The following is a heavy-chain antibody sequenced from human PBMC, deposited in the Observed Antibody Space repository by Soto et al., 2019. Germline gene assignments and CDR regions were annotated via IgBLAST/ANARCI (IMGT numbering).Heavy chain of an antibody. CDR1: GFTVSSNY. V-gene: IGHV3-53*01. Sequence: EVRLVESGGGWIQPGGSLRLSCAASGFTVSSNYMSWVRQAPGKGLEWVSVIYSGGSTYYADSVTGRFTISRDNSKNTLYLQMNSLRAEDTAVYYCARDRVESGYPEYFQHWGQGTLVTVSS. CDR3: ARDRVESGYPEYFQH. D-gene: IGHD3-22*01. CDR2: IYSGGST. J-gene: IGHJ1*01.